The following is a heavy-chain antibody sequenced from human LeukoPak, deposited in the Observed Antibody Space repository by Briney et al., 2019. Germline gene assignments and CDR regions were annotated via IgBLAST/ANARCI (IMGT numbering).Heavy chain of an antibody. V-gene: IGHV3-23*01. D-gene: IGHD3-22*01. CDR3: AKDDLWLPSWG. Sequence: GGSLRLSCAASGFTFSSYAMSWVRQAPGKGLEWVSSFTGSGGSIYYADSVKGRFTISRDNSKNTLYLQMNSLRAEDTAVYYCAKDDLWLPSWGWGQGTLVTVSS. CDR1: GFTFSSYA. J-gene: IGHJ4*02. CDR2: FTGSGGSI.